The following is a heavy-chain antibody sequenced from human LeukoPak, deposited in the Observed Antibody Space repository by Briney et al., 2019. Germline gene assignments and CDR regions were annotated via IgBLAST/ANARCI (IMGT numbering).Heavy chain of an antibody. CDR2: IYTSGST. J-gene: IGHJ6*03. D-gene: IGHD6-6*01. CDR1: GGSISSYY. CDR3: ARAGSSPPYYYYYYMDV. V-gene: IGHV4-4*07. Sequence: SETLSLTCTVSGGSISSYYWSWIRQPAGKGLEWIGRIYTSGSTNYNPSLKSRVTMSVDTSKNQFSLKLSSVTAADTAVYYCARAGSSPPYYYYYYMDVWGKGTTVTVSS.